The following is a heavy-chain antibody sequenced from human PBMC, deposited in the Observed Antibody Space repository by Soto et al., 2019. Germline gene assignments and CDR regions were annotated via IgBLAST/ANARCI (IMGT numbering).Heavy chain of an antibody. V-gene: IGHV4-31*03. CDR2: IYYSGST. CDR3: AAYDSSVYYSGSPIGWCDP. CDR1: GGSISSGGYY. J-gene: IGHJ5*02. Sequence: QVQLQESGPGLVKPSQTLSLTCTVSGGSISSGGYYWSWIRQHPGKGLEWIGYIYYSGSTYYNPSLKRRVTISVDTSKNQFSLKLGSVTAAGTAVYYCAAYDSSVYYSGSPIGWCDPWGQGTLVTVSS. D-gene: IGHD3-22*01.